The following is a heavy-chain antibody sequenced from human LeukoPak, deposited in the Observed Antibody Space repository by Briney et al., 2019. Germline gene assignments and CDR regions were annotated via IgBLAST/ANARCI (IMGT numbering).Heavy chain of an antibody. CDR1: GFTFSRYT. CDR2: ISDRGHRT. Sequence: TGGSLRLSCAASGFTFSRYTMTWVRQAPGKGLEWVSGISDRGHRTYYADSVKGRFTISRDNSKNTLYLQMNSLRAEDTAVYYCARVIEDSGSYFCDYWGQGTLVTVSS. D-gene: IGHD1-26*01. J-gene: IGHJ4*02. CDR3: ARVIEDSGSYFCDY. V-gene: IGHV3-23*01.